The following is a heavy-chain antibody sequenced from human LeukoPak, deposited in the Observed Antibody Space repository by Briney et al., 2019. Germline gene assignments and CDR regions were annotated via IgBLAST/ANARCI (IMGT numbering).Heavy chain of an antibody. J-gene: IGHJ4*02. CDR3: ATQHYSSGWYYFDS. D-gene: IGHD6-19*01. Sequence: GGSLRLSCAASGFTFSNYEMNWVRQAPGKGLEWVSYISSSGSTIYYADSVKGRFTISRDNTMNSLYLQMTSVRAEDTAVYYCATQHYSSGWYYFDSWGQGTLVTVSS. V-gene: IGHV3-48*03. CDR1: GFTFSNYE. CDR2: ISSSGSTI.